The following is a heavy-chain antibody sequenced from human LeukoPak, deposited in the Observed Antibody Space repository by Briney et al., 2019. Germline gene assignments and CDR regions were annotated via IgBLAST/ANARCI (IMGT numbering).Heavy chain of an antibody. CDR2: INPNSGGT. V-gene: IGHV1-2*06. D-gene: IGHD6-19*01. J-gene: IGHJ4*02. CDR1: GYTFTGYY. CDR3: ARAARLKAVATHLNY. Sequence: ASVKVSCKASGYTFTGYYMHWVRQAPGQGLEWMGRINPNSGGTNYAQKFQGRVTMTRDTSISTAYMELSRLRSDDTAVYYCARAARLKAVATHLNYWGQGTLVTVSS.